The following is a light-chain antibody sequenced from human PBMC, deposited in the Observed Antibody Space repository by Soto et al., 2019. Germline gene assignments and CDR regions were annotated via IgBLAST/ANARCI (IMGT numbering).Light chain of an antibody. Sequence: DIQMTQSPSTLSASVGDRITITCRAGQSISSWLAWYQQKPGKAPKLLIYKASILGSGVPSRFSGSGSETEFTLTISSLQPDDFATYYCQQYSGYRWTFGQGTKVEIK. CDR2: KAS. CDR3: QQYSGYRWT. CDR1: QSISSW. J-gene: IGKJ1*01. V-gene: IGKV1-5*03.